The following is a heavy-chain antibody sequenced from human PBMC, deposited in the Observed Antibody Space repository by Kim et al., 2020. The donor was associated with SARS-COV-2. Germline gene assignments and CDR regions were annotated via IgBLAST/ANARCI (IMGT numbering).Heavy chain of an antibody. V-gene: IGHV3-23*01. CDR3: AKVRARLLGSYYYGMDV. CDR1: GFTFSSYA. Sequence: GGSLRLSCAASGFTFSSYAMSWVRQAPGKGLEWVSAISGSGGSTYYADSGKGRFTISRDNSKNTLYLQLNSLRAEDTTVYYCAKVRARLLGSYYYGMDVWGQGTTVTVSS. D-gene: IGHD2-8*02. CDR2: ISGSGGST. J-gene: IGHJ6*02.